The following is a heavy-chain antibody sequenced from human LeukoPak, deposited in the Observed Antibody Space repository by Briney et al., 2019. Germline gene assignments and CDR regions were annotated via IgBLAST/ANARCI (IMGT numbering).Heavy chain of an antibody. CDR3: ARGRSWPTEYFDY. D-gene: IGHD6-13*01. V-gene: IGHV4-4*07. CDR2: IYTSGST. J-gene: IGHJ4*02. Sequence: PSETLSLTCTVSGGSISSYYWSWILQPAGKGLEWIGRIYTSGSTNYNPSLKSRVTMSVDTSKNQFSLKLSSVTAADTAVYYCARGRSWPTEYFDYWGQGTLVTVSS. CDR1: GGSISSYY.